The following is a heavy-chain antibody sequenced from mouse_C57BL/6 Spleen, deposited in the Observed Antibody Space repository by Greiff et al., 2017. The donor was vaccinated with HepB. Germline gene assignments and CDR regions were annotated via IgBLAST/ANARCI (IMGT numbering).Heavy chain of an antibody. D-gene: IGHD2-3*01. CDR2: ISDGGSYT. J-gene: IGHJ2*01. Sequence: EVQGVESGGGLVKPGGSLKLSCAASGFTFSSYAMSWVRQTPEKRLEWVATISDGGSYTYYPDNVKGRFTISRDNAKNNLYLQMSHLKSDDTAMFYCDSDQRDGYYLSLGYWGQGPTLTVSS. V-gene: IGHV5-4*01. CDR1: GFTFSSYA. CDR3: DSDQRDGYYLSLGY.